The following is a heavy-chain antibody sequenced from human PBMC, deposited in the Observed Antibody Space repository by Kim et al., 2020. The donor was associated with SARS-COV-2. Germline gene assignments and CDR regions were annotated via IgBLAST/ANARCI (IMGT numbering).Heavy chain of an antibody. Sequence: GGSLRLSCAASGFTFSSYEMNWVRQAPGKGLEWVSYISSSGSTIYYADSVKGRFTISRDNAKNSLYLQMNSLRAEDTAVYYCARDNRWFGELSFDYWGQGTLVTVSS. J-gene: IGHJ4*02. CDR2: ISSSGSTI. CDR3: ARDNRWFGELSFDY. D-gene: IGHD3-10*01. V-gene: IGHV3-48*03. CDR1: GFTFSSYE.